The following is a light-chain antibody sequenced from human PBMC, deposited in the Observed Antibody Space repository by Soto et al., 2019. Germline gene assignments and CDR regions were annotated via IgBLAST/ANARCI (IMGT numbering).Light chain of an antibody. CDR2: DVS. Sequence: QSALTQPASVSGSPGQSITISCTGTSSDVGGYNYVSWYQQHPGKAPKLMIYDVSNRPSGVSNRFSGSKSGNTASLTISGHQAEDEADYYCSSYTSSSHVVVGGGTKVTVL. J-gene: IGLJ2*01. CDR1: SSDVGGYNY. V-gene: IGLV2-14*01. CDR3: SSYTSSSHVV.